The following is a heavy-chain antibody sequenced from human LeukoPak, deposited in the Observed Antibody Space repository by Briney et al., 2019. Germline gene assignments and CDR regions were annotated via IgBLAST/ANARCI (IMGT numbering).Heavy chain of an antibody. V-gene: IGHV3-23*01. CDR2: ISGSGGNT. CDR3: AKDDNSRADDY. CDR1: GFTFSIYA. Sequence: GGSLRLSCAASGFTFSIYAMSWFRQAPGKGLEWVSSISGSGGNTFYADSVKGRFTISRDNSKNTLYLQMNSLRAEDTAIYYCAKDDNSRADDYWGQGTLVTVSS. D-gene: IGHD4-23*01. J-gene: IGHJ4*02.